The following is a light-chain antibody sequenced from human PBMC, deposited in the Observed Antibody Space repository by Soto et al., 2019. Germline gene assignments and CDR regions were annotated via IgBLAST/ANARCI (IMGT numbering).Light chain of an antibody. V-gene: IGLV2-14*01. CDR1: RSDVGGYMY. CDR3: TSYTSRTTWV. CDR2: DVT. Sequence: QSALTQPASVSGSPGQSITISCTGTRSDVGGYMYVSWYQQYPGKAPKLMIFDVTNRPSGVSNRFSGSKSGNTASLTISGLQAEDEADYYCTSYTSRTTWVFGGGTKVTVL. J-gene: IGLJ3*02.